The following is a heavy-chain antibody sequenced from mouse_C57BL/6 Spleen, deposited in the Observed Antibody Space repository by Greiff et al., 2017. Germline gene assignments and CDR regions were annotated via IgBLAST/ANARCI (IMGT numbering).Heavy chain of an antibody. CDR1: GYAFTNYL. Sequence: VQLQESGAELVRPGTSVKVSCKASGYAFTNYLIEWVKQRPGQGLEWIGVINPGSGGTNYNEKFKGKATLTADKSSSTAYMQLSSLTSEDSAVYFCARGGVVAEDAMDYWGQGTSVTVSS. CDR3: ARGGVVAEDAMDY. D-gene: IGHD1-1*01. V-gene: IGHV1-54*01. CDR2: INPGSGGT. J-gene: IGHJ4*01.